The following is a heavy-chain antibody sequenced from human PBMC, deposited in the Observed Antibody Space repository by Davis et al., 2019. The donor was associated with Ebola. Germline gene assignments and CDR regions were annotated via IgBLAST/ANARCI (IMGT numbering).Heavy chain of an antibody. D-gene: IGHD7-27*01. CDR2: ISAYNGNT. Sequence: ASAKVSCKASGYTFTSYGISWVRQAPGQGLEWMGWISAYNGNTNYAQKLQGRVTMTTDTSASTAYMELSSLRSEDTAVYYCAREAALTLGAFDYWGQGTLVTVSS. V-gene: IGHV1-18*01. CDR3: AREAALTLGAFDY. J-gene: IGHJ4*02. CDR1: GYTFTSYG.